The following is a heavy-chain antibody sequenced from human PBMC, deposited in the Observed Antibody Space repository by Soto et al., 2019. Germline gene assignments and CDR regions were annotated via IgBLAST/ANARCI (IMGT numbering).Heavy chain of an antibody. V-gene: IGHV1-18*01. D-gene: IGHD2-2*01. J-gene: IGHJ5*02. CDR2: ISSFNGNT. CDR3: ARGPRYCSTPTRLSGVTWFEP. Sequence: PVQGLECMGWISSFNGNTNYAQKGQGRVTLTTDTSTSTTDMELRSPRSDDTAVYYCARGPRYCSTPTRLSGVTWFEPWGQGTLVTVS.